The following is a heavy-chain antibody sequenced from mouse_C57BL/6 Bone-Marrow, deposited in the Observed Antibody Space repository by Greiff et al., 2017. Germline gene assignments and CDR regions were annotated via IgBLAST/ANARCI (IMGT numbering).Heavy chain of an antibody. J-gene: IGHJ2*01. D-gene: IGHD2-2*01. V-gene: IGHV14-4*01. CDR2: IDPENGDT. CDR3: TTLTMVTTLDY. CDR1: GFNIKDDY. Sequence: EVQLQQSGAELVRPGASVKLSCTASGFNIKDDYMHWVKQRPEQGLEWIGWIDPENGDTEYASKFQGKATITADTSSNTAYLPLSSLTSEDTAVYYCTTLTMVTTLDYWGQGTTLTVSS.